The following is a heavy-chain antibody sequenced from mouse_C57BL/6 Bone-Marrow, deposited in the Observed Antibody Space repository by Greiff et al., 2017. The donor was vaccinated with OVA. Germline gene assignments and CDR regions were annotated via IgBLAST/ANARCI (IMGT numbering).Heavy chain of an antibody. CDR3: ARSPLYYGSRYFDY. CDR2: IRNKANGYTT. J-gene: IGHJ2*01. V-gene: IGHV7-3*01. D-gene: IGHD1-1*01. CDR1: GFTFTDYY. Sequence: EVQLQESGGGLVQPGGSLSLSCAASGFTFTDYYMSWVRQPPGKALEWLGFIRNKANGYTTEYSASVKGRFTISRDNSQSILYLPMNALRAEDSATYYCARSPLYYGSRYFDYWGQGTTLTVSS.